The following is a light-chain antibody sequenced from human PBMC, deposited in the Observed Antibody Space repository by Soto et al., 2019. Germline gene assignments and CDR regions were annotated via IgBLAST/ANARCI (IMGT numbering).Light chain of an antibody. CDR1: QSISSSN. CDR2: GAY. J-gene: IGKJ1*01. Sequence: EMVLTQSPGTLSLSPGERATLSCRASQSISSSNLAWYQQKPGQAPRLLLYGAYNRAAGIPDRFSGSGSGTDFTLTISRMEPEDFVVYYCHQYGRSPDWDRWTFGQGTKVEVK. V-gene: IGKV3-20*01. CDR3: HQYGRSPDWDRWT.